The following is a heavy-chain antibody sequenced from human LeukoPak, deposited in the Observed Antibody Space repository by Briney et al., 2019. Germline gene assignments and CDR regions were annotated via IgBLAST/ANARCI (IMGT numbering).Heavy chain of an antibody. CDR3: ARGRRRSSSKWYFDL. Sequence: PSGTLSLTCAVSGGSISSSNWWSWVRQPPGKGLEWIGEIYHSGSTNYNPSLKSRVTISVDKSKNQFSLKLSSVTAADTAVYYCARGRRRSSSKWYFDLWGRGTLVTVSS. CDR1: GGSISSSNW. CDR2: IYHSGST. V-gene: IGHV4-4*02. D-gene: IGHD6-6*01. J-gene: IGHJ2*01.